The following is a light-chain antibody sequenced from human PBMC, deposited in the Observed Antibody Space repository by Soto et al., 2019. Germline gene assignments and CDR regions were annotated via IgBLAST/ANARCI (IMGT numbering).Light chain of an antibody. CDR1: QGISSY. Sequence: DIQLTQSPSFLSASVGDRVTITCRASQGISSYLAWYQQKPGKAPKLLIYAASTLQSGVPSRFSGSGSGTEFTITISSLQPEDFATYYCQKLNSYPRTFGQGTKVEIK. CDR3: QKLNSYPRT. J-gene: IGKJ1*01. CDR2: AAS. V-gene: IGKV1-9*01.